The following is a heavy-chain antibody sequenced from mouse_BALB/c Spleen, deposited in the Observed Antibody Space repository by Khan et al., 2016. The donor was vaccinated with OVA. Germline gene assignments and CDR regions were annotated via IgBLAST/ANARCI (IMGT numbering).Heavy chain of an antibody. J-gene: IGHJ3*01. V-gene: IGHV1-7*01. D-gene: IGHD2-1*01. CDR1: GYTFTTFW. CDR3: SRRGLYGTFAY. Sequence: QVQLKQSGAELAQPGASVKMSCKTSGYTFTTFWMHWVKQRPGQGLEWIGYINPSTGYTEYNQRFKDKATLTTDKSSSTAYIQLSRLTSDDSAVYDCSRRGLYGTFAYWGQGTLVTVSA. CDR2: INPSTGYT.